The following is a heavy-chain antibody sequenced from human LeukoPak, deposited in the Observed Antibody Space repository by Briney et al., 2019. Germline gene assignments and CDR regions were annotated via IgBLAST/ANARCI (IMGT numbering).Heavy chain of an antibody. D-gene: IGHD6-19*01. J-gene: IGHJ4*02. V-gene: IGHV3-30*04. CDR2: ISYDGSNK. CDR3: ATGAIHSSGWYGGVDY. CDR1: GFTFSSYA. Sequence: QPGGSLRLSCAASGFTFSSYAMHWVRQAPGKGLEWVAVISYDGSNKYYADSVKGRFTISRDNSKNTLYLQMNSLRAEDTAVYYCATGAIHSSGWYGGVDYWGQGTLVTVSS.